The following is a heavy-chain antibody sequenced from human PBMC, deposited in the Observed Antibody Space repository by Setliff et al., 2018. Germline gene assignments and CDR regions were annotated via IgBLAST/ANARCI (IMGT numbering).Heavy chain of an antibody. Sequence: SETLSLTCTVSDVSISGYYWSWIRQPPWKGLEWIGYIYTSGSTNYNPSLKSRVTISVDTSKKQFSLELNSVTAADAAIYYCTRSSNFWNGYLFDWWGQGSLVTVSS. J-gene: IGHJ4*02. CDR3: TRSSNFWNGYLFDW. CDR2: IYTSGST. D-gene: IGHD3-3*01. V-gene: IGHV4-4*08. CDR1: DVSISGYY.